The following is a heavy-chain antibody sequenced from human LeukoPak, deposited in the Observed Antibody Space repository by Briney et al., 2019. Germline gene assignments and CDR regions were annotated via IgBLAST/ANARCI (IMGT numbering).Heavy chain of an antibody. D-gene: IGHD1-26*01. CDR2: INQDGRTK. CDR1: GFTFTTYY. J-gene: IGHJ4*02. V-gene: IGHV3-7*01. Sequence: GKSLRLSCAASGFTFTTYYMSWVRQAPGKGLEWVANINQDGRTKYYVDSVKGRFTISRDNAINSVFLQMNSLRAEDTAVYYCAREKWANDYWGQGTLVTVSS. CDR3: AREKWANDY.